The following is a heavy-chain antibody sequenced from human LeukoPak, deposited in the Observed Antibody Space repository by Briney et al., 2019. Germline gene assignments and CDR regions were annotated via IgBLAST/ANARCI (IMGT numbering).Heavy chain of an antibody. CDR1: GGSISSYY. D-gene: IGHD3-16*02. V-gene: IGHV4-4*07. Sequence: SETLSLTCTVSGGSISSYYWSRIRQPAGKGLEWIGRIYTSGSTNYNPSLKSRVTMSVDTSKNQFSLKLSSVTAADTAVYYCARDAYDYVWGSYRQYFDYWGQGTLVTVSS. CDR2: IYTSGST. J-gene: IGHJ4*02. CDR3: ARDAYDYVWGSYRQYFDY.